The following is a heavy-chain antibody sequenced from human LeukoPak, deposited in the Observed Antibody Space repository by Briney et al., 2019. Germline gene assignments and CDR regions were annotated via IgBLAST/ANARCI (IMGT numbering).Heavy chain of an antibody. CDR3: ARDLSSGWYFDY. CDR1: GFTFSSYA. D-gene: IGHD6-19*01. CDR2: ISGSGGST. Sequence: GGSLRLSCAASGFTFSSYAMSWVRQAPGKGLEWVSAISGSGGSTYYADSVKGRFTISRDNAKNSLYMQMNSLRDEDTAVYYCARDLSSGWYFDYWGQGTLVTVSS. J-gene: IGHJ4*02. V-gene: IGHV3-23*01.